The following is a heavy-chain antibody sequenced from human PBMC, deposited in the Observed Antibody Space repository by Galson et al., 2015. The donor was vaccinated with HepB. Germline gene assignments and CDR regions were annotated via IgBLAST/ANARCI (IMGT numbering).Heavy chain of an antibody. CDR1: GGSFSGYY. V-gene: IGHV4-34*01. CDR3: ARGRTPLRSALGPRIHYSGVWFDP. Sequence: SETLSLTCAVYGGSFSGYYWSWIRQPPGKGLEWIGEINHSGSTNYNPSLKSRVTISVDTSKNQFSLKLSSVTAADTAVYYCARGRTPLRSALGPRIHYSGVWFDPWGQGTLVTVSS. J-gene: IGHJ5*02. D-gene: IGHD4-17*01. CDR2: INHSGST.